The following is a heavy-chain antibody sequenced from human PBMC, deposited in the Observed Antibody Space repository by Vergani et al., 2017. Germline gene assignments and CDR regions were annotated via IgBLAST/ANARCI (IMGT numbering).Heavy chain of an antibody. D-gene: IGHD5-18*01. Sequence: QVQLVQSGAEVKKPGSSVKVSCKASGGTFSSYAISWVRQAPGQGLEWMGGIIPIFGTANYAQKFQGRVTITADESTSTAYMELRSLRSDDTAVYYCARVGPNWSVDTAMASRPGSHSQPLMDVWGKGTTVTVSS. J-gene: IGHJ6*03. CDR2: IIPIFGTA. CDR3: ARVGPNWSVDTAMASRPGSHSQPLMDV. CDR1: GGTFSSYA. V-gene: IGHV1-69*01.